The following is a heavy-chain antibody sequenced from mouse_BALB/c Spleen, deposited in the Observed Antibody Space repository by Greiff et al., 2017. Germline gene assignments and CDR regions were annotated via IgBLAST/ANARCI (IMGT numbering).Heavy chain of an antibody. Sequence: EVMLVESGGGLVKPGGSLKLSCAASGFTFSSYTMSWVRQTPEKRLEWVATISSGGSYTYYPDSVKGRFTISRDNAKNTLYLQMSSLKSEDTAMYYCTRANGYYAMVYWGQGTSVTVSS. J-gene: IGHJ4*01. CDR1: GFTFSSYT. CDR2: ISSGGSYT. V-gene: IGHV5-6-4*01. CDR3: TRANGYYAMVY.